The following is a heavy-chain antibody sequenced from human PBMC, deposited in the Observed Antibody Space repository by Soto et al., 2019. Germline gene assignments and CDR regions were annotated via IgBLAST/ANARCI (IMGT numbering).Heavy chain of an antibody. D-gene: IGHD3-3*01. J-gene: IGHJ6*02. Sequence: SSVTLSLTCTVFGGSISSYYCSRIRQPPGKGLEWIGYIYYSGSTYYNPSLKSRVTISVDTSKNQFSLKLSSVTAADTAVYYCARTDSFWSGYPRYYGMDVWGQGTTVTVSS. CDR2: IYYSGST. V-gene: IGHV4-30-4*08. CDR1: GGSISSYY. CDR3: ARTDSFWSGYPRYYGMDV.